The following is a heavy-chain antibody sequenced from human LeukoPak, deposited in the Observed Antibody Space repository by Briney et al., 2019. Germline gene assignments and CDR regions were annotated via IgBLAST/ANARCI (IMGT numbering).Heavy chain of an antibody. V-gene: IGHV1-2*02. CDR1: GYTFTGYY. Sequence: GASVKVSCKASGYTFTGYYMHWVRQAPGQGLEWMGWINPNSGGTNYAQKFQGRVTMTRDTSISTAYMELSRLRSDDTAVYYCARDYWDISSSSCFDYWGQGTLVTVSS. CDR2: INPNSGGT. J-gene: IGHJ4*02. D-gene: IGHD6-13*01. CDR3: ARDYWDISSSSCFDY.